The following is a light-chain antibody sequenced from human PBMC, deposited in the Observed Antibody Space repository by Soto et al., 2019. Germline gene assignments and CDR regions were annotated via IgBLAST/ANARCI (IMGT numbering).Light chain of an antibody. CDR2: AAS. J-gene: IGKJ2*03. CDR1: QSVSHNY. Sequence: ILLTQSPGTLSLSPGERVTLSCRASQSVSHNYLAWYQLKPGQAPRRLVYAASTRAADIPDRFSGSGSGTDFPLTISRREAEDFGVYYCQQDVGPPYSFGQGTKLE. V-gene: IGKV3-20*01. CDR3: QQDVGPPYS.